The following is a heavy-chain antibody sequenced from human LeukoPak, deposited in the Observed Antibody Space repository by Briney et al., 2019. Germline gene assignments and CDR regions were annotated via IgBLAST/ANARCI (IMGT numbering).Heavy chain of an antibody. CDR2: INHSGST. J-gene: IGHJ6*03. Sequence: SETLSLTCTVYGGSFSGYYWSWIRQPPGKGLEWIGEINHSGSTNYNPSIKSRVTISVDTSKNQFSLKLSSVTAADTAVYYCATVPGTMITTFGGDLDYMDVWGKGTTVTVSS. CDR3: ATVPGTMITTFGGDLDYMDV. V-gene: IGHV4-34*01. D-gene: IGHD3-16*01. CDR1: GGSFSGYY.